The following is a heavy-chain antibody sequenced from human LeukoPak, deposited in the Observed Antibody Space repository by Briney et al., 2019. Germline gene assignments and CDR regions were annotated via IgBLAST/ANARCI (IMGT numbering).Heavy chain of an antibody. Sequence: SQTLSLTCAISGDSFSSNSAAWDWIRRSPSRGLEWLGRTYYRSKWYNDYAVSVKSRITINPDTSKNQFSLQLNSVTPEDTAVYYCTRTKDGYFQNWGQGTLVSVSS. CDR1: GDSFSSNSAA. V-gene: IGHV6-1*01. J-gene: IGHJ1*01. CDR2: TYYRSKWYN. CDR3: TRTKDGYFQN.